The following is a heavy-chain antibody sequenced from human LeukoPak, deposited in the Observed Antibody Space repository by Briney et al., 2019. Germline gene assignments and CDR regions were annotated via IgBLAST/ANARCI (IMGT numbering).Heavy chain of an antibody. D-gene: IGHD1-26*01. V-gene: IGHV3-7*01. CDR3: ARGADKTLYYYYYYMDV. Sequence: GGSLRLSCAASGFSFSSYWMSWVRQAPGTGLEWVANIKQDESEIYYMDSVKGRFTISRDNAKNSLFLQMDSLRAEDTAVYYCARGADKTLYYYYYYMDVWGKGTTVTVSS. CDR1: GFSFSSYW. J-gene: IGHJ6*03. CDR2: IKQDESEI.